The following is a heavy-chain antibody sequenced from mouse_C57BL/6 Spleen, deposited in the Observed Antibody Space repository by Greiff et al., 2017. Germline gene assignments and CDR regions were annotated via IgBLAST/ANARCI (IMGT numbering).Heavy chain of an antibody. CDR3: ARNMITTEGYAMDY. CDR2: IWRGGST. D-gene: IGHD2-4*01. CDR1: GFSLTSYG. V-gene: IGHV2-2*01. Sequence: VMLVESGPGLVQPSQSLSITCTVSGFSLTSYGVHWVRQSPGKGLEWLGVIWRGGSTDYNADFLSSLSIRKDNSKSQVFFKMNSLQADDTAIDYCARNMITTEGYAMDYWGQGTSVTVSS. J-gene: IGHJ4*01.